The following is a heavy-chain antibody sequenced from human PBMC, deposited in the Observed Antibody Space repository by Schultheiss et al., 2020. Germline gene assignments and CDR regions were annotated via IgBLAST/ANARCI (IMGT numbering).Heavy chain of an antibody. D-gene: IGHD3-22*01. CDR3: AHVHDSSGYYVGKFDY. V-gene: IGHV2-5*01. Sequence: SGPTLVKPTETLTLTCTVSGFSLSNARMGVSWIRQPPGKALEWLAHIYWNDDKRYSPSLKSRLTITKDTSKNQVVLTMTNMDPVDTATYYCAHVHDSSGYYVGKFDYWGQGTLVTVSS. J-gene: IGHJ4*02. CDR1: GFSLSNARMG. CDR2: IYWNDDK.